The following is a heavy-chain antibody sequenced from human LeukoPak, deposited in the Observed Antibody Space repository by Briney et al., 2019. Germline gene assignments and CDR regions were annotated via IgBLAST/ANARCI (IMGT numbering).Heavy chain of an antibody. J-gene: IGHJ6*02. CDR1: GFTFTSYA. Sequence: PGGSLRLSCAASGFTFTSYAMSWVRLAPGQGLEWVSAMCGSGGCTYYADSVKGRFTISRDNSKNTLYLQMNSLRAEDTAVYYCAKGSDGSGSYYNGYYYYFAMDVWGQGTTVTVSS. D-gene: IGHD3-10*01. CDR2: MCGSGGCT. CDR3: AKGSDGSGSYYNGYYYYFAMDV. V-gene: IGHV3-23*01.